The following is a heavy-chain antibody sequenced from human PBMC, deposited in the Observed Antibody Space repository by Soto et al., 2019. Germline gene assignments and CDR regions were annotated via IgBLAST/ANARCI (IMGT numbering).Heavy chain of an antibody. V-gene: IGHV1-69*01. CDR2: IIPIFGTA. J-gene: IGHJ4*02. CDR1: GGTFSSYA. Sequence: QVQLVQSGAEVKKPGSSVKVSCKASGGTFSSYAISWVRQAPGQGLEWMGGIIPIFGTANYAQKFQGRVTITADESTSTAYMELSILRSEDTAVYYCARSAGDCSGGSCPSEFDYWGQGPLVTVSS. CDR3: ARSAGDCSGGSCPSEFDY. D-gene: IGHD2-15*01.